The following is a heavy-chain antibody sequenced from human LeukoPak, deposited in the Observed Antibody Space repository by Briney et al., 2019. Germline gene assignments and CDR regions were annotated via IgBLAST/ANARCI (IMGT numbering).Heavy chain of an antibody. Sequence: SETLSLTCIVSGGSITGGDLYWSWIRQPPGKGLEWIGYIYFSGSTYYSPSLKSRATISVDTSKNQFSLKLSSLIAADTAVYYCARARADFHYGMDVWGPGTTVYVS. D-gene: IGHD6-13*01. CDR2: IYFSGST. CDR1: GGSITGGDLY. V-gene: IGHV4-30-4*01. J-gene: IGHJ6*02. CDR3: ARARADFHYGMDV.